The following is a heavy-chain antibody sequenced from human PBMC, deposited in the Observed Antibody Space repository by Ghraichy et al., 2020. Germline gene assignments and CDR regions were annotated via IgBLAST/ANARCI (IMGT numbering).Heavy chain of an antibody. CDR3: ARGVSMVRGVMYNWFDP. J-gene: IGHJ5*02. Sequence: GSLSLTCSVSGVSMHIYSWNWMRQAPGKGLEWIGYIHYSGSTNYNPSLKNRVTISLDASRNQFSLRLTSVTAADTAVYYCARGVSMVRGVMYNWFDPWGQGTLVTVSS. V-gene: IGHV4-59*01. D-gene: IGHD3-10*01. CDR2: IHYSGST. CDR1: GVSMHIYS.